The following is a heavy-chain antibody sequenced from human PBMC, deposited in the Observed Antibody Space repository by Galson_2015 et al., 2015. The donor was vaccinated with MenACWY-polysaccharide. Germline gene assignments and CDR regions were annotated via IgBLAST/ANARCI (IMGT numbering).Heavy chain of an antibody. CDR3: TVGDTWFEY. Sequence: SLRLSCAASGFTFSTYWMHWVRHAPGKGLVWVSRISDDGSTTDYADSVKGRFTISRDNAKNTLFLHMNSLRAEDTALYYCTVGDTWFEYWGQGSLVTVSS. V-gene: IGHV3-74*01. D-gene: IGHD3-16*01. CDR2: ISDDGSTT. CDR1: GFTFSTYW. J-gene: IGHJ4*02.